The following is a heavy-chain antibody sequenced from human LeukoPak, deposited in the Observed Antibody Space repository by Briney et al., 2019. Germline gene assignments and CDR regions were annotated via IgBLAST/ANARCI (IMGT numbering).Heavy chain of an antibody. D-gene: IGHD3-10*01. J-gene: IGHJ4*02. CDR3: AREGMVRGVFFDY. CDR2: ISAYDGDT. Sequence: ASVKVSCKASGYSFTKYGISWVRQAPGQGLEWMGWISAYDGDTNLAQNLQGRVTMPTDTSTSTAYMELRGLRSDDTAVYYCAREGMVRGVFFDYWGQGTLVTVSS. V-gene: IGHV1-18*04. CDR1: GYSFTKYG.